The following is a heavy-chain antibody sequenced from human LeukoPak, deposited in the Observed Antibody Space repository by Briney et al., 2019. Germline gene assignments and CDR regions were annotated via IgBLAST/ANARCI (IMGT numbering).Heavy chain of an antibody. V-gene: IGHV3-7*01. CDR3: ASLLSGSNQINDY. CDR1: GFTFSSYW. D-gene: IGHD1-26*01. CDR2: IKQDGSEK. Sequence: PGGSLRLSCAASGFTFSSYWMSWVRQAPGKGLEWVANIKQDGSEKYCVDSVKGRFTISRDNAKNSLYLQMNSLRAEDTAVYYCASLLSGSNQINDYWGQGTLVTVSS. J-gene: IGHJ4*02.